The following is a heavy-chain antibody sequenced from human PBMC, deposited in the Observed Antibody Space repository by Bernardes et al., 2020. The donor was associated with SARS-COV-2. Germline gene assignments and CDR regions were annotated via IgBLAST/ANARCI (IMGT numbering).Heavy chain of an antibody. CDR2: ISWNSGSI. J-gene: IGHJ6*02. Sequence: GGSLRLSCAASGFTFGDYAMHWVRQAPGKGLEWVSGISWNSGSIGYADSVKGRFTISRDNAKNSLYLRMNSLRAEDTALYYCAKELLPLYGMDVWGQGTTVTVSS. CDR1: GFTFGDYA. CDR3: AKELLPLYGMDV. V-gene: IGHV3-9*01. D-gene: IGHD2-15*01.